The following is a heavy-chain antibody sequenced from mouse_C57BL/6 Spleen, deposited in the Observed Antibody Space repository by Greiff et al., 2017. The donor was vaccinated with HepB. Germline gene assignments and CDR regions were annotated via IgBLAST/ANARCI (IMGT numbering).Heavy chain of an antibody. Sequence: VQLVESGAELVRPGASVTLSCKASGYTFTDYEMHWVKQTPVHGLEWIGAIDPETGGTAYNQKFKGKAILTADKSSSTAYMELRSLTSEDSAVYYCTRGTAMDYWGQGTSVTVSS. V-gene: IGHV1-15*01. CDR3: TRGTAMDY. CDR2: IDPETGGT. D-gene: IGHD3-3*01. CDR1: GYTFTDYE. J-gene: IGHJ4*01.